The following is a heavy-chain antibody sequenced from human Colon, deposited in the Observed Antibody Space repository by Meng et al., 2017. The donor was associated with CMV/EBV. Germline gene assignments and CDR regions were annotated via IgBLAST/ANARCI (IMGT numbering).Heavy chain of an antibody. CDR2: IYHSGTT. CDR3: AKIPLGYSLSPLVGLDP. Sequence: QGKLHEADTGRVEPSGTLSPLCSVSGVSISSDNWWTWVRQPPGKELEWIGEIYHSGTTNYNPSLKSRVTISVDKSKNQVSLNLSSVTAADTAVYFCAKIPLGYSLSPLVGLDPWGQGTLVTVSS. CDR1: GVSISSDNW. D-gene: IGHD5-18*01. J-gene: IGHJ5*02. V-gene: IGHV4-4*02.